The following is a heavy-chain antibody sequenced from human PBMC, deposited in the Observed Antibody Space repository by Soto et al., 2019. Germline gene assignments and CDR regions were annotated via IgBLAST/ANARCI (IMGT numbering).Heavy chain of an antibody. Sequence: ASVKVSCKASGGTFSSYAISWVRQAPGQGLEWMGGIIPIFGTANYAQKFQGRVTITADESTSTAYMELSSLRSEDTAVYYCARILLAYCGGDCYPDYYGMDVWGQGTTVTVSS. CDR1: GGTFSSYA. D-gene: IGHD2-21*02. V-gene: IGHV1-69*13. J-gene: IGHJ6*02. CDR2: IIPIFGTA. CDR3: ARILLAYCGGDCYPDYYGMDV.